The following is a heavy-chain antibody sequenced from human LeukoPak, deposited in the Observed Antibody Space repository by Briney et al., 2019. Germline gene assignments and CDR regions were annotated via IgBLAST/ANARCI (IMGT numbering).Heavy chain of an antibody. J-gene: IGHJ5*02. CDR2: IYHSGST. CDR3: ARVGVGPINWFDP. D-gene: IGHD1-26*01. CDR1: GGSNSSGGYY. V-gene: IGHV4-30-2*01. Sequence: SKTLSLTCTVSGGSNSSGGYYWSWIRQPPGKGLEWIGYIYHSGSTYYNPSLKSRVTISVDPSKNQFSLKLSSVTAADTALYYCARVGVGPINWFDPWGQGALVTVSS.